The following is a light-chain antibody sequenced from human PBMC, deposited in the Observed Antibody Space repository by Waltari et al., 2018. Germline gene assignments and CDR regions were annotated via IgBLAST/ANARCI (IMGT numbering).Light chain of an antibody. Sequence: EIVLTQSPRTLSLSTGDTAILSCRASQSVSKYLAWYQQKPGQAPRLLIFGASSRATGIPDRFSGSGSGTDLSLTISRVEPEDFAVYYCQQYVSLPATFGQGTKVEIE. V-gene: IGKV3-20*01. J-gene: IGKJ1*01. CDR3: QQYVSLPAT. CDR2: GAS. CDR1: QSVSKY.